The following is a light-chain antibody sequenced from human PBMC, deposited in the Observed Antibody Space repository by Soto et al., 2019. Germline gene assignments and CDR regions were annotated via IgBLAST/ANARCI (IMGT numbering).Light chain of an antibody. Sequence: EIVLTQSPGTLSLSPGERATLSCRASQSVSSSYLAWYQQKPGQAPRLLIYDASTRATGIQARFSGSGSGTDFTLTISGLQSEDFAVYYRQQYNNWPQTFGQGTNLDIK. CDR2: DAS. J-gene: IGKJ1*01. V-gene: IGKV3-15*01. CDR1: QSVSSSY. CDR3: QQYNNWPQT.